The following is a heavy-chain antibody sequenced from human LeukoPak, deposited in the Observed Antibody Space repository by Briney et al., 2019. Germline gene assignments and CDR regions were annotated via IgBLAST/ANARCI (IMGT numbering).Heavy chain of an antibody. CDR1: GGPFSGYY. D-gene: IGHD5-18*01. CDR3: ARAVDTAMVTTFDY. V-gene: IGHV4-34*01. Sequence: SETLSLTCAVYGGPFSGYYWSWIRQPPGKGLEWIGEINHSGSTNYNPSLKSRVTISVDTSKNQFSLKLSSVTAADTAAYYCARAVDTAMVTTFDYWGQGTLVTVSS. CDR2: INHSGST. J-gene: IGHJ4*02.